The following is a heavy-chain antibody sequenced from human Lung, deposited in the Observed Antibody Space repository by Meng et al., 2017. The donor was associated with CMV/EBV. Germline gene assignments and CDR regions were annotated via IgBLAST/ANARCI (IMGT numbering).Heavy chain of an antibody. CDR2: IQWNGGRT. CDR1: GITFEDYG. CDR3: VRGGYSGPHANPYGREV. Sequence: LXCAVSGITFEDYGMSWVRQAPGKGLEWVSGIQWNGGRTGYADSVKGRFTISRDDAKNSVYLQMNSLRAEDTALYYCVRGGYSGPHANPYGREVWXQGTXVNGAS. J-gene: IGHJ6*02. D-gene: IGHD5-12*01. V-gene: IGHV3-20*04.